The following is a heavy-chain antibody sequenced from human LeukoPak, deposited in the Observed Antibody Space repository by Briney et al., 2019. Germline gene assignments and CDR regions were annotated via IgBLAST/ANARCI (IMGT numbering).Heavy chain of an antibody. J-gene: IGHJ5*02. CDR3: ARDTEEYSSFNWFDP. CDR2: IYYSGST. V-gene: IGHV4-59*01. D-gene: IGHD4-11*01. Sequence: SETLSLTCTVSGGSISSYYWSWIRQPPGKGLEWIGYIYYSGSTNYNPSLKSRVTISVDTSKNQFSLKLSSVTAADTAVYYCARDTEEYSSFNWFDPWGQGTLVTVSS. CDR1: GGSISSYY.